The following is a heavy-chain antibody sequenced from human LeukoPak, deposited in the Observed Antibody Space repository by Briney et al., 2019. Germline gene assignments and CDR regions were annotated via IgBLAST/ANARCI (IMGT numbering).Heavy chain of an antibody. V-gene: IGHV1-8*01. Sequence: ASVKASCKASGYTFTSYDFNWVRQATGQRLEWMGWMKPNTVKTGYAQKFQCRVTMTRNTSIRTAYMELSSLRSEDTAVYYCARGYTAASAYAFDIWGQGTMVTVSS. CDR2: MKPNTVKT. D-gene: IGHD5-18*01. J-gene: IGHJ3*02. CDR1: GYTFTSYD. CDR3: ARGYTAASAYAFDI.